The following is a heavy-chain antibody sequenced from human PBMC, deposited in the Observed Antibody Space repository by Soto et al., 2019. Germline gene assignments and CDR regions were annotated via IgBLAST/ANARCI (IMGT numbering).Heavy chain of an antibody. CDR1: GFPLSTSGVA. D-gene: IGHD3-10*01. CDR2: IFWDDDT. CDR3: AHIMVLQWFVAAADAFDI. V-gene: IGHV2-5*02. Sequence: QITWKEAGPTLVKPTQTVTLTGAFSGFPLSTSGVAVARIRQSPGKALERLALIFWDDDTRYSPSLSSRLIITKYHSKNQVVITMTHMDPVDTATYYCAHIMVLQWFVAAADAFDIWGQGTMVTVSS. J-gene: IGHJ3*02.